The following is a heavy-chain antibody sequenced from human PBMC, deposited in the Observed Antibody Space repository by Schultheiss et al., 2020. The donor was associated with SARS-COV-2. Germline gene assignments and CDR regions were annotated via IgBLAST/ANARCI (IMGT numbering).Heavy chain of an antibody. V-gene: IGHV3-33*08. J-gene: IGHJ3*02. CDR2: IWYDGSNK. D-gene: IGHD2-2*01. Sequence: GESLKISCAASGFTFSNSDMNWVRQAPGKGLEWVAVIWYDGSNKYYADSVKGRFTISRDNSKNTLYLQMNSLRAEDTAVYYCARDHTGYCSSTSCFVNAFDIWGQGTMVTVSS. CDR3: ARDHTGYCSSTSCFVNAFDI. CDR1: GFTFSNSD.